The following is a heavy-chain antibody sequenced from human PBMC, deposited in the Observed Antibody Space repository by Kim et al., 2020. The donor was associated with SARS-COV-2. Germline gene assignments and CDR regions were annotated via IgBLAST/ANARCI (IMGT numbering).Heavy chain of an antibody. CDR2: IKQDGSEK. D-gene: IGHD6-6*01. V-gene: IGHV3-7*03. Sequence: GGSLRLSCAASGFTFSSYWMSWVRQAPGKGLEWVANIKQDGSEKYYVDSVKGRFTISRDNAKNSLYLQMNSLRAEDTAVYYCASLPQYSSSSGGAVDYWGQGTLVTVSS. CDR3: ASLPQYSSSSGGAVDY. J-gene: IGHJ4*02. CDR1: GFTFSSYW.